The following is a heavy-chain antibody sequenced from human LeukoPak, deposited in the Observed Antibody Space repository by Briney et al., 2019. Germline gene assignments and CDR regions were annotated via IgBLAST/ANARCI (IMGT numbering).Heavy chain of an antibody. CDR1: GGSISSYY. J-gene: IGHJ4*02. CDR3: ARHLPSSTSRGFDY. CDR2: IYYSGST. Sequence: SETLSLTCTVSGGSISSYYWSWIRQPPGKGLEWIGYIYYSGSTNYNPSLKSRVTISVDTSKNQFSLKLSSVTAADTAVYYCARHLPSSTSRGFDYWGQGTLVTVSS. V-gene: IGHV4-59*08. D-gene: IGHD2-2*01.